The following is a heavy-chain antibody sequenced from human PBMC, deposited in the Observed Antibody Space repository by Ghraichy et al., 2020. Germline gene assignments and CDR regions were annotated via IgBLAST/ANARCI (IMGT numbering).Heavy chain of an antibody. J-gene: IGHJ4*02. CDR3: AKGAAAAGKNGGYFDY. V-gene: IGHV3-23*01. D-gene: IGHD6-13*01. CDR2: ISGSGGST. Sequence: LNISCAASGFTFSSYAMSWVRQAPGKGLEWVSGISGSGGSTYYADSVKGRLPISRDNSQNTLYLQMNSLRAEDTAVYYCAKGAAAAGKNGGYFDYWGQGTLVSVSS. CDR1: GFTFSSYA.